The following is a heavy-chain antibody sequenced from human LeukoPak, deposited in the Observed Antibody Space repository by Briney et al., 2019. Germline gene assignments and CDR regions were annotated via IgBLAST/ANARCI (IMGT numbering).Heavy chain of an antibody. D-gene: IGHD5-18*01. CDR3: ARDGGYKYGYGYSYYYGMDV. V-gene: IGHV3-66*01. J-gene: IGHJ6*02. CDR1: GFIVSNNY. Sequence: GGSLRLSCAASGFIVSNNYMSWVRQAPGKGLEWVSIIYSGGSTYYTDSVKGRFTISRDNSKSTLYLQMNSLRAEDTAVYYCARDGGYKYGYGYSYYYGMDVWGQGTTVTVSS. CDR2: IYSGGST.